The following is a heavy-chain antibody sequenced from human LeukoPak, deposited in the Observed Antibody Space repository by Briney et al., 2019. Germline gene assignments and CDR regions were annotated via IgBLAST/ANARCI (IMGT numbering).Heavy chain of an antibody. D-gene: IGHD6-13*01. CDR3: AKARYSSSWTGGYFDY. J-gene: IGHJ4*02. V-gene: IGHV3-23*01. Sequence: PGGSLRLSCAASGFTFSTYAMNWVRQAPGKGLEWVSIISGSGGNTFYADSVKGRFTISRDNSKNTLYLQMNSLRAEDTAVYYCAKARYSSSWTGGYFDYWGQGTLVTVSS. CDR2: ISGSGGNT. CDR1: GFTFSTYA.